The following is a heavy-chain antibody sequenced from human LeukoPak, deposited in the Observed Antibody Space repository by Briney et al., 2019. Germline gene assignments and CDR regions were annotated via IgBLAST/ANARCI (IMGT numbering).Heavy chain of an antibody. Sequence: GSLRLSCAASGFTFSSYWMHWVRQAPGKGLVWVSRINTDGSSTSYADSVKGRFTISRDNAKNTLYLQMNSLRAEDTAVYYCASWEYSSSSVYWGQGTLVTVSS. D-gene: IGHD6-6*01. J-gene: IGHJ4*02. CDR2: INTDGSST. CDR3: ASWEYSSSSVY. CDR1: GFTFSSYW. V-gene: IGHV3-74*01.